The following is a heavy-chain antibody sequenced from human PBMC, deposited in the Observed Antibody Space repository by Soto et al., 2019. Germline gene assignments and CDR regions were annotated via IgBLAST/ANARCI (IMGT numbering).Heavy chain of an antibody. CDR2: IWYDGSNK. J-gene: IGHJ6*02. Sequence: LRLSCAASGFTFSSYGMHWVRQAPGKGLEWVAVIWYDGSNKYYADSVKGRFTISRDNSKNTLYLQMNSLRAEDTAVYYCARDPHLLLWFGELLSPPMDVWGQGTTVTVSS. CDR3: ARDPHLLLWFGELLSPPMDV. D-gene: IGHD3-10*01. V-gene: IGHV3-33*01. CDR1: GFTFSSYG.